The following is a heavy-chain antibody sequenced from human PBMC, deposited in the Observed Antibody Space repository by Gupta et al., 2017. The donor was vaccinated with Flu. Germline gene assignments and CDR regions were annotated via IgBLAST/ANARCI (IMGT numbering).Heavy chain of an antibody. CDR3: ARGPGYYDSSGYYYYFDY. Sequence: QVQLVQSGAEVKKPGSSVKVSCKASGGTFSSYAISWVRQAPGQGLEWMGGIIPIFGTANYAQKFQGRVTITADKSTSTAYMELSSLRSEDTAVYYCARGPGYYDSSGYYYYFDYWGQGTLVTVSS. J-gene: IGHJ4*02. V-gene: IGHV1-69*06. D-gene: IGHD3-22*01. CDR2: IIPIFGTA. CDR1: GGTFSSYA.